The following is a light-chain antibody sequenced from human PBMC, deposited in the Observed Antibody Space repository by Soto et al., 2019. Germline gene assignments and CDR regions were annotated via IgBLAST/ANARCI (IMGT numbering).Light chain of an antibody. CDR3: QQYNSYPT. CDR2: KSS. CDR1: QSISSL. J-gene: IGKJ1*01. V-gene: IGKV1-5*03. Sequence: DIQMTQSPSTLSASVGDRVTITCRASQSISSLLAWYQQKPGKAPKLLIYKSSSLESGVPERFSGSGSGTEFTLTISSLQPDDFATYYCQQYNSYPTFGQGTKVEIK.